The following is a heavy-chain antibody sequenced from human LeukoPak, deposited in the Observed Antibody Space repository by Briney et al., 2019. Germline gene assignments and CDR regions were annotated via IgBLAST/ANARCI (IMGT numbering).Heavy chain of an antibody. CDR2: INPNSGGT. J-gene: IGHJ4*02. V-gene: IGHV1-2*02. D-gene: IGHD1-20*01. CDR3: ARRGNWNDFDY. Sequence: ASVKVSCKASGYTFTGYYMHWVRQAPGQGLEWMGWINPNSGGTNYAQKFQGRVTTTIDTSTSTAYMELRSLGSDDTAVYYCARRGNWNDFDYWGQGTLVIVSS. CDR1: GYTFTGYY.